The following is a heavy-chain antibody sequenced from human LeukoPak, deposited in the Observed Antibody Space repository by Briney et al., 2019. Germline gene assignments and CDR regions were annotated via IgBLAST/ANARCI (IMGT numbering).Heavy chain of an antibody. J-gene: IGHJ4*02. V-gene: IGHV3-9*01. D-gene: IGHD6-6*01. CDR1: GFTFDDYA. Sequence: PGGSLRLSCAASGFTFDDYAMHWVRQAPGEGVEWVSGLSWNSGYIRYADSVKGRFTISRDNAKNSLFLQMNSLRHEDTALYYCARDVYSSSTNTHFDYRGQGILVTVSS. CDR3: ARDVYSSSTNTHFDY. CDR2: LSWNSGYI.